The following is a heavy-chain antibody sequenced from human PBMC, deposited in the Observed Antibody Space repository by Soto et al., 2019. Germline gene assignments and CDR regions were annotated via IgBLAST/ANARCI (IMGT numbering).Heavy chain of an antibody. V-gene: IGHV1-2*04. Sequence: QVQLVQSGAEVKKPGASVKVSCKASGYTFTGYYMHWVRQAPGQGLEWMGWINPNSGGTNYAQKFQGWVTMTRDTSISTAYMELSRLRSDDTAVYYCARDGGAVTTEYYYYYNMDVWGKGTTVTVSS. CDR1: GYTFTGYY. J-gene: IGHJ6*03. CDR2: INPNSGGT. D-gene: IGHD4-17*01. CDR3: ARDGGAVTTEYYYYYNMDV.